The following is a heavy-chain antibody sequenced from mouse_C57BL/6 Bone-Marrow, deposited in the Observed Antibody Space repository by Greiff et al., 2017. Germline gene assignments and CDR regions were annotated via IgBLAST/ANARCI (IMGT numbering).Heavy chain of an antibody. D-gene: IGHD1-1*01. V-gene: IGHV1-80*01. J-gene: IGHJ1*03. CDR2: IYPGDGDT. CDR1: GYAFSSYW. CDR3: ARDTTVVSRYFDV. Sequence: VQLQQSGAELVKPGASVKISCKASGYAFSSYWMNWVKQRPGKGLEWIGQIYPGDGDTNYNGKFKGKATLTADKSSSTAYMQLSSLTSEESAVYFCARDTTVVSRYFDVWGTGTTVTVSS.